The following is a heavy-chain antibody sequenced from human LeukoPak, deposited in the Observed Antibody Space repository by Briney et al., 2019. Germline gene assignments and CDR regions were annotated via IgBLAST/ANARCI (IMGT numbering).Heavy chain of an antibody. CDR3: ARVPEYYYGSGSYYNGFDY. D-gene: IGHD3-10*01. J-gene: IGHJ4*02. V-gene: IGHV5-51*01. Sequence: GESLKISCKGSGYNFTTYWIGWVRQMPGKGLEWMGIIYPVDSKTRYSPSFQGQVTISADKSISTAYLQWSSLKASDTAMYYCARVPEYYYGSGSYYNGFDYWGQGTLVTVSS. CDR2: IYPVDSKT. CDR1: GYNFTTYW.